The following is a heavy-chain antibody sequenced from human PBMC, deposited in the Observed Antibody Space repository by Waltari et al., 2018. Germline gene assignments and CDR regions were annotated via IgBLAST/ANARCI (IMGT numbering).Heavy chain of an antibody. V-gene: IGHV3-66*02. CDR2: IYSGGST. Sequence: EVQLVESGGGLVQPGGSLRLSCAASGFTVSSNYMSWVRQAPGKGLEWVSVIYSGGSTYYADSVKGRFTISRDNSKNTLYLQMNSLRAEDTAVYYCARWAPSVFSFDLVKDAFDIWGQGTMVTVSS. CDR3: ARWAPSVFSFDLVKDAFDI. D-gene: IGHD3-3*02. J-gene: IGHJ3*02. CDR1: GFTVSSNY.